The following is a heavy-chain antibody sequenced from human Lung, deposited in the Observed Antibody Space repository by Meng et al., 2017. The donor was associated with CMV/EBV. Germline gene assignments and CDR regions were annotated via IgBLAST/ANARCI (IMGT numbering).Heavy chain of an antibody. J-gene: IGHJ4*02. CDR3: ARDLQRWLQSGAFDY. Sequence: SCTVSGDSISSGYYWGWLRQPPGKGLEWLGTIYQNGATYYNPSLRGRVTISVDTSKNQFSLGLTSVTAADTAVYYCARDLQRWLQSGAFDYWGQGXLVTVSS. V-gene: IGHV4-38-2*02. CDR1: GDSISSGYY. CDR2: IYQNGAT. D-gene: IGHD5-24*01.